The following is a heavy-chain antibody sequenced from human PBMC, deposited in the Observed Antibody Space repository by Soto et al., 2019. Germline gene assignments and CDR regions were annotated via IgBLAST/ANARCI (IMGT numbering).Heavy chain of an antibody. J-gene: IGHJ4*02. CDR3: ARGANSPLWEPPAMFRFDY. Sequence: QVQLVESGGGVVQPGRSLRLSCTASGFSFGTYGMHWVRQAPGKGLEWVAVIWYDGSNEYYADSVKGRFTMSRDNSKNKLYLQMNSLRADDTALYDCARGANSPLWEPPAMFRFDYWGQGSLVTVSS. CDR1: GFSFGTYG. CDR2: IWYDGSNE. V-gene: IGHV3-33*01. D-gene: IGHD2-2*01.